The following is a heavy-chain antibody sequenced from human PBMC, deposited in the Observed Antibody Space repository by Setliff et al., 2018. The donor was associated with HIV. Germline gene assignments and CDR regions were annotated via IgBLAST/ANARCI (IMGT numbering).Heavy chain of an antibody. J-gene: IGHJ5*02. V-gene: IGHV1-18*01. CDR3: ARNPIQIKRWSPGETWFDT. CDR1: GYMFISYG. D-gene: IGHD5-18*01. Sequence: ASVKVSCKASGYMFISYGISWVRQAPGPGLEWMGWISVYSGHTKYAQKFQDRVTMTTDTSTSTAYMEMRDLTSDDTAVYYCARNPIQIKRWSPGETWFDTWGQGTLVTVSS. CDR2: ISVYSGHT.